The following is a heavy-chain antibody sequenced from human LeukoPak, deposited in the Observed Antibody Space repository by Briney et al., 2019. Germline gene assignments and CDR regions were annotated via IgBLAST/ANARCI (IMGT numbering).Heavy chain of an antibody. D-gene: IGHD5-12*01. CDR3: AGLFSGYDPFDY. CDR2: IFYSGIS. Sequence: SETLSLTCTVSGGSISSYYWSWIRQSPGKGLEWIGYIFYSGISNYNPSLKSRVTVSVDTSKNQVSLKLRSVTAADTAVYYCAGLFSGYDPFDYWGQGTLVTVSS. J-gene: IGHJ4*02. CDR1: GGSISSYY. V-gene: IGHV4-59*03.